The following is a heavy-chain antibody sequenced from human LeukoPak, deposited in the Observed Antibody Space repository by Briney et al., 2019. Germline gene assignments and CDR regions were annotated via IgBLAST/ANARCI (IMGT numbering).Heavy chain of an antibody. CDR1: GGSIGSYY. Sequence: SETLSLTCTVSGGSIGSYYWSWIRQPPGKGLEWIGYIYYSGSTNYNPSLKSRVTISVDTSKNQFSLKLSSVTAADTAVYYCARENSYYHDSSGYFDYWGQGTLVTVSS. CDR3: ARENSYYHDSSGYFDY. J-gene: IGHJ4*02. CDR2: IYYSGST. V-gene: IGHV4-59*01. D-gene: IGHD3-22*01.